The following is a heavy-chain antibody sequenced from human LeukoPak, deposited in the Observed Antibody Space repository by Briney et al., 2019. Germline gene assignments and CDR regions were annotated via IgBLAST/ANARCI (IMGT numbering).Heavy chain of an antibody. D-gene: IGHD4-11*01. CDR3: ARGVYSLGSY. CDR2: IKRDGIEK. V-gene: IGHV3-7*01. Sequence: QTGGSLRLSCAASGFTFSDYGLTWVRQAPGKGLEWVANIKRDGIEKHYVDSVKGRFTISRDNAKNSLYLQMDSLRVEDTAVYFSARGVYSLGSYWGQGTLVTVSS. CDR1: GFTFSDYG. J-gene: IGHJ4*02.